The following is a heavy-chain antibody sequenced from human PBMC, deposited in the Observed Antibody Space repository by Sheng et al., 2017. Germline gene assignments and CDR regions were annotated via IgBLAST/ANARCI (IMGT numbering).Heavy chain of an antibody. CDR3: ARDRDYYDSSGYYSVFDP. CDR2: ISSDGGSTI. D-gene: IGHD3-22*01. V-gene: IGHV3-48*03. Sequence: EVQLVESGGGLVQPGGSLRLSCAASGFAFSSYEMNWVRQAPGKGLEWVSYISSDGGSTIHYADSVKGRFTISRDNAKKSVYLQMNSLRAEDTAVYYCARDRDYYDSSGYYSVFDPWGQGTLVTVSP. J-gene: IGHJ5*02. CDR1: GFAFSSYE.